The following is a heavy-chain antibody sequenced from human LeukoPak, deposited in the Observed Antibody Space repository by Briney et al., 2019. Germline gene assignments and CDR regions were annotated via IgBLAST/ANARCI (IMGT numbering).Heavy chain of an antibody. J-gene: IGHJ4*02. Sequence: SETLSLTCTVSGDSISNYYWSWIRQPPGKGLEWIGYISYSGSTNYNSSLKSRVTISVDTSKNQFSLKLSSVTAADTAVYYCATNNPGYGYRFDYWGQGTLVTVSS. CDR3: ATNNPGYGYRFDY. CDR2: ISYSGST. CDR1: GDSISNYY. V-gene: IGHV4-59*08. D-gene: IGHD5-18*01.